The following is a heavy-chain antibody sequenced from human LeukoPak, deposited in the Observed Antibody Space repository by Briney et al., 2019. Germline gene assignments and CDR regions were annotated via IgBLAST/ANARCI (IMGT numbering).Heavy chain of an antibody. V-gene: IGHV1-69*04. D-gene: IGHD3-9*01. CDR1: GGTFSSYA. CDR3: ACDILTGYYLVDY. Sequence: ASVKVSCTASGGTFSSYAISWVRQAPGQGLEWMGRIIPILGIANYAQKFQGRATITADKSTSTAHMELSSLRSEDTAVYYCACDILTGYYLVDYWGQGTLVTVSS. CDR2: IIPILGIA. J-gene: IGHJ4*02.